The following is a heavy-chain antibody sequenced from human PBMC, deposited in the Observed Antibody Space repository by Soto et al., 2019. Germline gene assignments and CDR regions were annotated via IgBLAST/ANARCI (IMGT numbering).Heavy chain of an antibody. J-gene: IGHJ3*02. V-gene: IGHV3-74*01. Sequence: PGGSLRLSCAASGFTFSSYWMHWVRPDPGKGLVWVSRINRDGSTTTYADSVKGRFTISRDNAENTLYLQMNSLRAEDTAVYYCERGSDYNAFDIGGKGKMVTVPS. D-gene: IGHD4-17*01. CDR1: GFTFSSYW. CDR2: INRDGSTT. CDR3: ERGSDYNAFDI.